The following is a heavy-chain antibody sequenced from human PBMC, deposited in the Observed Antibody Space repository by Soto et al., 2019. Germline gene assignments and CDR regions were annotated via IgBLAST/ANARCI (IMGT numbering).Heavy chain of an antibody. V-gene: IGHV3-30*18. CDR2: ISYDGSNK. D-gene: IGHD1-1*01. CDR3: ANIPYSWNGAAAFDT. Sequence: QVQLVESGGGVVQPGRSLRLSCAASGFTLSSYGMHWFRQAPGKGLEWVAVISYDGSNKYYADSVKGRFHISRDNSKNTLYLQMTSLSAQDTPHSYCANIPYSWNGAAAFDTWGQGTLVTVSS. J-gene: IGHJ3*02. CDR1: GFTLSSYG.